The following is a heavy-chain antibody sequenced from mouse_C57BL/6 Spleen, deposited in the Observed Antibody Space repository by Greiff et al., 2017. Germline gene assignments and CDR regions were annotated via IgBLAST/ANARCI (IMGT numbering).Heavy chain of an antibody. V-gene: IGHV1-80*01. CDR2: IYPGDGDT. Sequence: VKLQESGAELVKPGASVKISCKASGYAFSSYLMNWVKQRPGKGLEWIGQIYPGDGDTNYNGKFKGKATLTADKSSSTAYMQLSSLTSEDSAVYFCARTGSYWYFDVWGTGTTVTVSS. CDR1: GYAFSSYL. CDR3: ARTGSYWYFDV. D-gene: IGHD1-1*01. J-gene: IGHJ1*03.